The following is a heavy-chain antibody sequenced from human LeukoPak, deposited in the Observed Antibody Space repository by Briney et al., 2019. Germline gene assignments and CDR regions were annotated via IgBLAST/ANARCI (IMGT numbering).Heavy chain of an antibody. Sequence: GGSLRLSCAASGFTFSSYSMNWVRQAPGKGLEWVSSISSSSSYIYYADSVKGRFTISRDNAKNSLYLQMNSLRAEDTAVYYCARALWFGELSYNYYYMDVWGKGTTVTISS. CDR2: ISSSSSYI. D-gene: IGHD3-10*01. CDR1: GFTFSSYS. J-gene: IGHJ6*03. V-gene: IGHV3-21*01. CDR3: ARALWFGELSYNYYYMDV.